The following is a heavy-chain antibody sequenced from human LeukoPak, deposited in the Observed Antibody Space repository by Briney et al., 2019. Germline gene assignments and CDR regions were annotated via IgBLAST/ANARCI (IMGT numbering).Heavy chain of an antibody. Sequence: GGSLRLSCAASGFPFSSYAMSWVRQAPGKGLEWVSAISGSGGSTYHADSVKGRFTISRDNSMNTLYLQMNSLRAEDTAVYYCAKRAYGSGTEYYYYYYMDVWGKGTTVTVSS. J-gene: IGHJ6*03. V-gene: IGHV3-23*01. CDR2: ISGSGGST. CDR3: AKRAYGSGTEYYYYYYMDV. D-gene: IGHD3-10*01. CDR1: GFPFSSYA.